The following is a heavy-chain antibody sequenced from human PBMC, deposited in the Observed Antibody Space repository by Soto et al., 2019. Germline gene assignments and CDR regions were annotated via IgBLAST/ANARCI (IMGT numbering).Heavy chain of an antibody. V-gene: IGHV3-30-3*01. J-gene: IGHJ1*01. D-gene: IGHD6-13*01. CDR3: ARDQSAGIAAAHEYFQH. CDR1: GFTFSSYA. CDR2: ISYDESNK. Sequence: PGGSLRLSCAASGFTFSSYAMHWVRQAPGKGLEWVAVISYDESNKYYADSVKGRFTISRDNSKNTLYLQMNSLRAEDTAVYYCARDQSAGIAAAHEYFQHWGQGTLVTVSS.